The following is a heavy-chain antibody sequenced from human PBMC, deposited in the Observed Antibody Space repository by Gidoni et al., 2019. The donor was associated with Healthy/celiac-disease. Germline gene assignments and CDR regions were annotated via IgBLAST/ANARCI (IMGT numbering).Heavy chain of an antibody. Sequence: VQLVQSGAVVMKPGASVQVSCKASGYTFGYYMHWVRQAPGQGLEWMGWINPNRGDTNYEQKCQGRVTMNRDTSIRTAYMELSRLRSDDTAVYYCARVKAAARLEVLGYWGQGTLVTVSS. D-gene: IGHD6-25*01. V-gene: IGHV1-2*02. J-gene: IGHJ4*02. CDR1: GYTFGYY. CDR2: INPNRGDT. CDR3: ARVKAAARLEVLGY.